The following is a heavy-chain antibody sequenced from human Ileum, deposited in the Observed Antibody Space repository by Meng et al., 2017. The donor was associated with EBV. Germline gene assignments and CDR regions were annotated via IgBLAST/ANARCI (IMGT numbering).Heavy chain of an antibody. CDR1: GFTFSTYW. D-gene: IGHD2-21*02. CDR3: GRVGTDGGY. CDR2: INSDGSNT. Sequence: VQLVESGGGLVQPGGSLRLSCAVSGFTFSTYWMHWVRQAPGKGLVWVSRINSDGSNTDYADSVKGRFTISRDNAKNTLYLQMDSLRAEDTALYYCGRVGTDGGYWGQGTLVTVSS. J-gene: IGHJ4*02. V-gene: IGHV3-74*01.